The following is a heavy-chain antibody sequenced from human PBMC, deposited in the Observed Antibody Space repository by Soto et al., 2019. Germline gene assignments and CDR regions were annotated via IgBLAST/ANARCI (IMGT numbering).Heavy chain of an antibody. J-gene: IGHJ2*01. CDR1: GGTFSSYA. D-gene: IGHD2-15*01. CDR3: ARVVTVVKSFHYWYFDL. V-gene: IGHV1-69*12. CDR2: IIPIFGTA. Sequence: QVQLVQSGAEVTKPGSSVKVSCKASGGTFSSYAISWVRQAPGQGLEWMGGIIPIFGTANYAQKFQGRVTIPADESTSTAYMELSSLRSEDTAVYYCARVVTVVKSFHYWYFDLWGRGTLFTVYS.